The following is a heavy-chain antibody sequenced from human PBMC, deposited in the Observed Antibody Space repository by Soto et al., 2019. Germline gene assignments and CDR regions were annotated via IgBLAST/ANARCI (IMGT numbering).Heavy chain of an antibody. J-gene: IGHJ4*02. CDR3: ARHRSHELSVGPVDY. CDR2: IYYSGST. D-gene: IGHD1-26*01. V-gene: IGHV4-39*01. Sequence: SETPSLTCTVSGGSISSSSYYWGWIRQPPGKGLEWIGSIYYSGSTYYNPSLKSRVTISVDTSKNQFSLKLSSVTAADTAVYYCARHRSHELSVGPVDYWGQGTLVTVSS. CDR1: GGSISSSSYY.